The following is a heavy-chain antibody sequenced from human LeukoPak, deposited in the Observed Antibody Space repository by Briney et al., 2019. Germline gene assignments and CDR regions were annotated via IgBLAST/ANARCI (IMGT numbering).Heavy chain of an antibody. Sequence: GGSLRLSCAASGFTFSSYSMNWVRQAPGKGLEWVSSISSSSSYIYYADSVKGRFTISRDNAKNSLYLQMNSLRAEDTAVYYCARSRAAAAGDYWGQGTLVTVSS. V-gene: IGHV3-21*01. CDR1: GFTFSSYS. CDR2: ISSSSSYI. D-gene: IGHD6-13*01. J-gene: IGHJ4*02. CDR3: ARSRAAAAGDY.